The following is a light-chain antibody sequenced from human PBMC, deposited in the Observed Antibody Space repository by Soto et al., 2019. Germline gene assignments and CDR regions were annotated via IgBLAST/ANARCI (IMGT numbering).Light chain of an antibody. V-gene: IGKV1-5*01. J-gene: IGKJ1*01. Sequence: FHMTHSPSTLSASLGDIVTITFRAIQNIRSRLAWVQQKPGKAPKLLIYDASSLESGVPQRFSGSGSGTEFTLTISSLQTDDFSTYYCQQYHSYWTFGQGTKVDIK. CDR2: DAS. CDR3: QQYHSYWT. CDR1: QNIRSR.